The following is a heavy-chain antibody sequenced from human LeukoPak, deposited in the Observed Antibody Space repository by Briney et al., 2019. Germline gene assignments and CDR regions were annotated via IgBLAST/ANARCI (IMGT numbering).Heavy chain of an antibody. CDR3: ATAGSGSYHYYMDV. Sequence: GGSLRLSCAASGFTFSSYAMSWVRQAPGKGLEWVSGISGGGGSTYYADSVKGRFTISRDNSKNTLYLQMNSLRAEDTAVNYCATAGSGSYHYYMDVWGKGTTVTVSS. J-gene: IGHJ6*03. D-gene: IGHD3-10*01. CDR1: GFTFSSYA. CDR2: ISGGGGST. V-gene: IGHV3-23*01.